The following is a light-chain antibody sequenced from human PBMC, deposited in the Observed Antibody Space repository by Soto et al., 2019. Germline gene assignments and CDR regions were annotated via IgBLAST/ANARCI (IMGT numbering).Light chain of an antibody. CDR3: QQYNSYSSA. J-gene: IGKJ1*01. CDR2: KAS. CDR1: QSISSW. V-gene: IGKV1-5*03. Sequence: DIQITQSPSTLSASVGDRVTITCRASQSISSWLAWYQQKPGKAPNLLIYKASSLESGVPSRFSGSGSGTEFTLTISSLQPDDFATYYCQQYNSYSSAFGQGTNVEIK.